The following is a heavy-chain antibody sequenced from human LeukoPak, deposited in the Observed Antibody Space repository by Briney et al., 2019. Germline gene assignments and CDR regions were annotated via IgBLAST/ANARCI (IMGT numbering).Heavy chain of an antibody. CDR1: GFTFSSYG. J-gene: IGHJ4*02. V-gene: IGHV3-30*02. CDR3: AKRYFDY. Sequence: GGSLRLSCAASGFTFSSYGMHWVRQAPGKGLEWVAFIRYDGCNKYYADSVKGRFTISRDNSKNTLYLQMNGLRAEDTAVYYCAKRYFDYWGQGTLVTVSS. CDR2: IRYDGCNK.